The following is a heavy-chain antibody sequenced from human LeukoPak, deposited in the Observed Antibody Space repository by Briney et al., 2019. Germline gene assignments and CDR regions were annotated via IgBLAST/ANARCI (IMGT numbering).Heavy chain of an antibody. D-gene: IGHD3-22*01. CDR3: ARPNQYYDSSGYPLDY. Sequence: GESLKISCKGSGYSFTSYWIGGVRQMPGKGLEWMGIIFPGESDTRYSPSFQGQVTISADKSISTAYLQWSSLKASDTAMYYCARPNQYYDSSGYPLDYWGQGTLVTVSS. CDR2: IFPGESDT. CDR1: GYSFTSYW. J-gene: IGHJ4*02. V-gene: IGHV5-51*01.